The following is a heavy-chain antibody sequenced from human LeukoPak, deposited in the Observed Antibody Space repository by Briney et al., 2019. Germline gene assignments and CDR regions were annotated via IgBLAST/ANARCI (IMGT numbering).Heavy chain of an antibody. CDR3: ARAPNWRFDH. CDR2: IYSDGTT. Sequence: ETLPLTCAVYGGSFSGYYWSWIRQPPGKGLEWVSVIYSDGTTYYADSVKGRFTISRDDSKNTLYLHMNSLRAEDTAVYYCARAPNWRFDHWGQGTLVTVSS. J-gene: IGHJ4*02. D-gene: IGHD1-1*01. V-gene: IGHV3-53*01. CDR1: GGSFSGYY.